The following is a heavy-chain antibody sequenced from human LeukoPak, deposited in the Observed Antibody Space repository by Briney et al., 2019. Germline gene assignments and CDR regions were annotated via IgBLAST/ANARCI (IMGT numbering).Heavy chain of an antibody. Sequence: PGGSLRLSCAAPGFTFSVADMHWVRQAPGKGLQWVSLISEDGSKRFYADSVKGRFTISRDNAKNTLFLQMNSLRAEDTAVYYCARISSDSISYYDHWGQGTLVTVSS. CDR2: ISEDGSKR. CDR1: GFTFSVAD. D-gene: IGHD3-22*01. V-gene: IGHV3-30-3*01. J-gene: IGHJ4*02. CDR3: ARISSDSISYYDH.